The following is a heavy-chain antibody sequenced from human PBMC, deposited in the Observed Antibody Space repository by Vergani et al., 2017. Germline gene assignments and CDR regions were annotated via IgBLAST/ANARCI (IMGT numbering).Heavy chain of an antibody. CDR3: AKDVGYCSSTSCPYYYYGMDV. J-gene: IGHJ6*02. D-gene: IGHD2-2*01. CDR1: GFTFSSYG. Sequence: QVQLVESGGGVVQPGRSLRLSCAASGFTFSSYGMHWVRQAPGKGLEWVAVISYDGSTKYYADSVKGRCTISRDNSKNTLSLQMNSLGAEETAVYYGAKDVGYCSSTSCPYYYYGMDVWGQGTTVTVSS. V-gene: IGHV3-30*18. CDR2: ISYDGSTK.